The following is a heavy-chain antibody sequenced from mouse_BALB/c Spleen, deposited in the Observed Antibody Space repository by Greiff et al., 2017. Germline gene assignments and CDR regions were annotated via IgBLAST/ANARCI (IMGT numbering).Heavy chain of an antibody. CDR2: IDPFNGGT. CDR1: GYSFTSYY. Sequence: EVKLQQSGPELMKPGASVKISCKASGYSFTSYYMHWVKQSHGKSLEWIGYIDPFNGGTSYNQKFKGKATLTVDKSSSTAYMHLSSLTSEDSAVYYCARSMVTRKAWFAYWGQGTLVTVSA. D-gene: IGHD2-1*01. V-gene: IGHV1S135*01. J-gene: IGHJ3*01. CDR3: ARSMVTRKAWFAY.